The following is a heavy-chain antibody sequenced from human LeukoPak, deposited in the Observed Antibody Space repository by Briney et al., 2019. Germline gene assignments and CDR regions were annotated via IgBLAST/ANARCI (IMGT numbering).Heavy chain of an antibody. Sequence: SGPTLVKPTQTLTLTCTFSAFSLSTSGVGVGWIRQPPGKALEWLALIYWNDDKRYSPSLKSRLTITKDTSKNQVVLTMTNMDPVDTATYYCAHSHSSSWYLEPRMVAFDIWGQGTMVTVSS. V-gene: IGHV2-5*01. J-gene: IGHJ3*02. CDR2: IYWNDDK. D-gene: IGHD6-13*01. CDR3: AHSHSSSWYLEPRMVAFDI. CDR1: AFSLSTSGVG.